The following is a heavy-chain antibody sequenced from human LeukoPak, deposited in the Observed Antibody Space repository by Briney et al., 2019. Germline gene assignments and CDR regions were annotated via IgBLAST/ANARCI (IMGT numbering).Heavy chain of an antibody. D-gene: IGHD6-13*01. Sequence: SETLSLTCTVSGGSISGYYWSWIRQPPGKGLEWIGYIYYSGSTNYNPSLKSRVTISVDKSKNQFSLKLSSVTAADTAVYYCARAPPSSWPSFDYWGQGTLVTVSS. V-gene: IGHV4-59*12. CDR2: IYYSGST. CDR3: ARAPPSSWPSFDY. J-gene: IGHJ4*02. CDR1: GGSISGYY.